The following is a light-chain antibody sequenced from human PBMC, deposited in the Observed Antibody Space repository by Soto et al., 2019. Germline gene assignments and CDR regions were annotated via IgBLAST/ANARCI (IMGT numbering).Light chain of an antibody. CDR1: QSISSW. Sequence: DIPMTQSPSTLSASVGDRFTITCRASQSISSWLAWYQQKPGKAPKLLIYKASSLESGVPSRFSGSGSGTEFTLTISSLQPDDFATYYCQQYNIYWTFGQGTKVEIK. CDR2: KAS. CDR3: QQYNIYWT. V-gene: IGKV1-5*03. J-gene: IGKJ1*01.